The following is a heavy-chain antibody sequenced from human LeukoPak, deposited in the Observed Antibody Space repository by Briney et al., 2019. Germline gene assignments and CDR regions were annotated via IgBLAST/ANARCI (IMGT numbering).Heavy chain of an antibody. Sequence: PSETLSLTCTVSGGSISSYYWSWIRQPPGKGLEWIGYIYYSGSTNYNTSLKSRVTISVDTSKNQFSLKLSSVTAADTAVYYCARCPITMIPQFDPWGQGTLVTVSS. CDR2: IYYSGST. CDR1: GGSISSYY. J-gene: IGHJ5*02. D-gene: IGHD3-22*01. V-gene: IGHV4-59*01. CDR3: ARCPITMIPQFDP.